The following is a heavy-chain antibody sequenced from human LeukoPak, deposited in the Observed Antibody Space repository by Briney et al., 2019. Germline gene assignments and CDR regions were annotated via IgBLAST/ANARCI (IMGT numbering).Heavy chain of an antibody. Sequence: ASVKVSCKASGYTFTSYGISWVRQAPGQGLEWMGWISAYNGNTNYAQKLQGRVTITKDTSTSTAYMELRSLRSDDTAVYYCGRALLGGSDIYTPFSYWGQGTLVTVSS. J-gene: IGHJ4*02. V-gene: IGHV1-18*01. CDR1: GYTFTSYG. D-gene: IGHD3-10*01. CDR2: ISAYNGNT. CDR3: GRALLGGSDIYTPFSY.